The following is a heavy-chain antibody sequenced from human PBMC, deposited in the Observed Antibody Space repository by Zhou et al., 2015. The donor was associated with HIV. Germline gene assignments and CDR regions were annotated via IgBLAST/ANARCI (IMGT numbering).Heavy chain of an antibody. J-gene: IGHJ4*02. D-gene: IGHD7-27*01. V-gene: IGHV3-15*01. CDR2: IKSKNDGGTT. CDR3: KSPIAGDRDH. Sequence: EVYLVDSGGGFVEPGGSLRVSCAASGLIFNKAWMTWVRQAPGKGLEWVGRIKSKNDGGTTDYAAAVKGRFTISRDDSKDTVFLQMDSLKVEDTGVYYCKSPIAGDRDHWGQGALVTVSS. CDR1: GLIFNKAW.